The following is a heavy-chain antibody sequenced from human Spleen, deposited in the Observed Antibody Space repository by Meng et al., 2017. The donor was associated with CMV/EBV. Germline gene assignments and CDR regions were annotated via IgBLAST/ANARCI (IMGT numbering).Heavy chain of an antibody. D-gene: IGHD7-27*01. CDR1: GGSFSGYY. V-gene: IGHV4-34*01. CDR3: ATSTGDGGTMGY. J-gene: IGHJ4*02. CDR2: INHSGST. Sequence: QVQLQQGGAGLLKPSGTLSLTCAVYGGSFSGYYWSWIRQPPGKGLEWIGEINHSGSTNYNPSLKSRVTISVDTSKNQFSPKLSSVTAADTAVYYCATSTGDGGTMGYWGQGTLVTVSS.